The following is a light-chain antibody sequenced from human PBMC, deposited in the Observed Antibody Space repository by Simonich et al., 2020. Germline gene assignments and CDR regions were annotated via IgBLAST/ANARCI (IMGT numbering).Light chain of an antibody. CDR3: AEWDDSLGAWV. CDR2: RNN. J-gene: IGLJ3*02. V-gene: IGLV1-47*01. CDR1: GSNIGSNY. Sequence: QSVLPQPPSASGTPGRRVTISCSGSGSNIGSNYVYWYQQLPGTALKLLIYRNNQRPAWDPDRFSRSNPGTAASPPITGLRSENEADYYCAEWDDSLGAWVCGGGTKLTAL.